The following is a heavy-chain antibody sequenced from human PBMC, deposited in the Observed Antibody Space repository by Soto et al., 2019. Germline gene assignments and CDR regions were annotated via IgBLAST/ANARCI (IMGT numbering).Heavy chain of an antibody. CDR3: ASHFTGVLVLGTSPPGGDNFGWDV. J-gene: IGHJ6*02. CDR2: IIPIVDIP. V-gene: IGHV1-69*02. Sequence: QVQLVQSGAEVKKPGSSVKVSCKASGGTFSRYTFTWVRQAPGQGLEWMGRIIPIVDIPNYAQKFQGRVTIRADKSTSTAYMELSRLTSDDTAVYYCASHFTGVLVLGTSPPGGDNFGWDVWGQGTTVSVS. D-gene: IGHD2-8*02. CDR1: GGTFSRYT.